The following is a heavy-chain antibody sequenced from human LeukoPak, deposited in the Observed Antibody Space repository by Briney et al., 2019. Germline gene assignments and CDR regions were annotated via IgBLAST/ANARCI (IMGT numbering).Heavy chain of an antibody. J-gene: IGHJ3*02. V-gene: IGHV3-48*03. D-gene: IGHD3-22*01. Sequence: GGSLRLSCAASGFTFSSYEMNWVRQAPGEGLELISYISNSGSSVKYADSVKGRFTISRDNAKNSLYLQMDSLRAEDTAVYYCAKVGYYDSSGSNAFDIWGQGTMVTVSS. CDR1: GFTFSSYE. CDR3: AKVGYYDSSGSNAFDI. CDR2: ISNSGSSV.